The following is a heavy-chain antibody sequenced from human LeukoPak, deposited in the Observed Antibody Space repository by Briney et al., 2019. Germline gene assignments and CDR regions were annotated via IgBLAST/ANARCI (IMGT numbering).Heavy chain of an antibody. CDR3: ARDCHRRVFGVVRSSWFDP. CDR2: IYTSGST. D-gene: IGHD3-3*01. CDR1: GGSISSYY. Sequence: PSETLSLTCTVSGGSISSYYWSWIRQPAGKGLEWIGRIYTSGSTNYNPSLKSRVTISVDTSKNQFSLKLSSVTAADTAVYYCARDCHRRVFGVVRSSWFDPWGQGTLVTVSS. V-gene: IGHV4-4*07. J-gene: IGHJ5*02.